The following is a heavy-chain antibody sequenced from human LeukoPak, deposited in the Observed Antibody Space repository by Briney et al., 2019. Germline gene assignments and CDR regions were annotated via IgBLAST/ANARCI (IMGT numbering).Heavy chain of an antibody. V-gene: IGHV3-23*01. CDR3: AKQLGYCSDGSCYFPY. CDR1: GFTFSSSA. Sequence: GGSLRLSCAASGFTFSSSAMSWVRPAPGKGVEWVSAISNNGGYTYYADSVQGRFTISRDNSKSTLCLQMNSLRAEDTAVYYCAKQLGYCSDGSCYFPYWGQGTLVTVSS. D-gene: IGHD2-15*01. J-gene: IGHJ4*02. CDR2: ISNNGGYT.